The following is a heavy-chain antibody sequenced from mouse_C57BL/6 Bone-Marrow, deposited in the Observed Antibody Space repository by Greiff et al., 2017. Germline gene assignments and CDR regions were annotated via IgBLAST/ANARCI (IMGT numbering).Heavy chain of an antibody. Sequence: EVKLMESGGGLVKPGGSLKLSCAASGFTFSDYGMHWVRQAPEKGLEWVAYISSGSSTIYYADTVKGRFTISRDNAKNTLFLQMTSLRSEDTAMYYCARVVVLRHGAMDYWGQGTSVTVSS. D-gene: IGHD1-2*01. CDR2: ISSGSSTI. V-gene: IGHV5-17*01. CDR3: ARVVVLRHGAMDY. J-gene: IGHJ4*01. CDR1: GFTFSDYG.